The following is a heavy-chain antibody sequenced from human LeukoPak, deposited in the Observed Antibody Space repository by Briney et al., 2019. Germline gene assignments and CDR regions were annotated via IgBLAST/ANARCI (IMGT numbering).Heavy chain of an antibody. J-gene: IGHJ6*02. CDR1: GGSISSYY. CDR3: ARDVRYYYYGMDV. D-gene: IGHD3-16*02. V-gene: IGHV4-59*01. CDR2: IYYSGST. Sequence: SETLSLTCTVSGGSISSYYWSWIRQPPGKGLEWIGYIYYSGSTNYNPSLKSRVTISVDTSKNQFSLKLSSVTAAGTAVYYCARDVRYYYYGMDVWGQGTTVTVSS.